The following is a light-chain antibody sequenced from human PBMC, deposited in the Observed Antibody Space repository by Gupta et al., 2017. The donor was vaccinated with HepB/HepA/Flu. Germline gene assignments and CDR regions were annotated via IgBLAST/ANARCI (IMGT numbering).Light chain of an antibody. CDR2: GAS. J-gene: IGKJ5*01. CDR1: QSVTSK. Sequence: EIVMTQSPATLSVSPGERATLSCRASQSVTSKLAWYQQKPGQAPRLLIYGASARATGIPVRFSGSGSGTEFTLTISSLQSEDFAVYHCQQYNAWPLTFGQGTRLEIK. CDR3: QQYNAWPLT. V-gene: IGKV3-15*01.